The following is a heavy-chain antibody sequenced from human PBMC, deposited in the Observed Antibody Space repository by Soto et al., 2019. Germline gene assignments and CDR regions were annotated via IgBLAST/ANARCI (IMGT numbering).Heavy chain of an antibody. Sequence: QVQLVQSGAEVKKPGASVKVSCKASGYTFTSYGISWVRQAPGQGLERMGWISAYNGNTNYAQKLQGRVTMTTDTSTSTAYMELRSLRSDDTAVYYCARDFMAFGGVTRGVIDYWGQGTLVTVSS. J-gene: IGHJ4*02. V-gene: IGHV1-18*01. CDR3: ARDFMAFGGVTRGVIDY. D-gene: IGHD3-16*01. CDR1: GYTFTSYG. CDR2: ISAYNGNT.